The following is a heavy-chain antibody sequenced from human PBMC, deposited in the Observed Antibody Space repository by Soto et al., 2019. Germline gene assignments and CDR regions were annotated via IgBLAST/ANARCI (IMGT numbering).Heavy chain of an antibody. CDR3: ASLNSAWYYFDY. Sequence: SETLSLTCTVSDGSISSSNYYWGWIRQPPGKGLEWIGSVFYSGSTFYNPSLKSRVTISVDTSKNKFSLKLSSVTAADTAVYYCASLNSAWYYFDYWGQGTLVTVSS. J-gene: IGHJ4*02. V-gene: IGHV4-39*01. CDR1: DGSISSSNYY. D-gene: IGHD6-19*01. CDR2: VFYSGST.